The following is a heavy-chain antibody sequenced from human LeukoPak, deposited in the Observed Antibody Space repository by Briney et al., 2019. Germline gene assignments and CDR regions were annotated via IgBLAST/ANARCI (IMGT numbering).Heavy chain of an antibody. CDR3: ARAGPDYYDSSGYYYLFDY. J-gene: IGHJ4*02. Sequence: GGSLRLSCAASGFTFSSFGIHWVRQAPGKGLEWVAFIRYDGSNKYYADSVKGRFTISRDNSKNTLYLQMNSLRAEDTAVYYCARAGPDYYDSSGYYYLFDYWGQGTLVTVSS. CDR1: GFTFSSFG. D-gene: IGHD3-22*01. CDR2: IRYDGSNK. V-gene: IGHV3-30*02.